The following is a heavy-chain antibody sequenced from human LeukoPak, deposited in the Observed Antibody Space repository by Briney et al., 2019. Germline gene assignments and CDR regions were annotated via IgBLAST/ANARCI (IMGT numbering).Heavy chain of an antibody. CDR3: AKGSRGSCRGAYCYSFDN. CDR2: ISGSGGST. J-gene: IGHJ4*02. CDR1: GFTFSSYG. V-gene: IGHV3-23*01. Sequence: HPGGSLRLSCAASGFTFSSYGMSWVRQAPGKGLEWVSAISGSGGSTYYADSVKGRFTISRVNSRNTLYLQMNRLRVEDTAVYYCAKGSRGSCRGAYCYSFDNWGQGAVVTVSS. D-gene: IGHD2-21*02.